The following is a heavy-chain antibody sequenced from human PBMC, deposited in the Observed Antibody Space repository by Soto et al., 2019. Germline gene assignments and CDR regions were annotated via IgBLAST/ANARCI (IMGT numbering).Heavy chain of an antibody. V-gene: IGHV1-18*01. Sequence: ASVKVSCKASGYTFSSYGISWVRQAPGQGLEWMGWISPYNGDTNNAPKLQGRVTMTTDTSTSTAYMELRSLRSDDTAVYYCARDDRQSDRGAKWYFDLWGRGTLVTVSS. J-gene: IGHJ2*01. D-gene: IGHD2-21*02. CDR1: GYTFSSYG. CDR3: ARDDRQSDRGAKWYFDL. CDR2: ISPYNGDT.